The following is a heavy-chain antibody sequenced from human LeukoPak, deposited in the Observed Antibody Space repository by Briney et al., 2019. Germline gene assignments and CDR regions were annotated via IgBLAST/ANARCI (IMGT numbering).Heavy chain of an antibody. CDR2: IKQDGSEK. CDR3: ARVITVYNVYEEVAEYFQY. CDR1: GFTFSSYG. V-gene: IGHV3-7*01. D-gene: IGHD5/OR15-5a*01. Sequence: GGSLRLSCAASGFTFSSYGLHWVRQAPGKGLEWVADIKQDGSEKYYVDSVRGRFSISRDNSKNSLYLQMNSLRADDTAVYYCARVITVYNVYEEVAEYFQYWGQGTLVTVSS. J-gene: IGHJ1*01.